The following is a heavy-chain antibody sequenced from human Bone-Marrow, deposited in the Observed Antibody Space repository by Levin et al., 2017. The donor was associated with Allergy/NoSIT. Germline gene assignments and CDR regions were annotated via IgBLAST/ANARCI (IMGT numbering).Heavy chain of an antibody. D-gene: IGHD3-10*01. Sequence: GGSLRLSCAASGFTVSSNYMSWVRQAPGKGLEWVSVIYSGGSTYYADSVKGRFTISRDNSKNTLYLQMNILRAEDTAVYYCASGGRFGELSYSPFDYWGQGTLVTVSS. J-gene: IGHJ4*02. CDR1: GFTVSSNY. CDR2: IYSGGST. V-gene: IGHV3-66*01. CDR3: ASGGRFGELSYSPFDY.